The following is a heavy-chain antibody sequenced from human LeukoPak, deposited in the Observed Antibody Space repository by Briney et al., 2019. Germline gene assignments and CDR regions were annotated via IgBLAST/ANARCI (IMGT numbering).Heavy chain of an antibody. Sequence: SETLSLTCTGSGDSVSSIYWWSWVRQPPGKGREWIGEVHHSGTTNYNPSLQSQVSISMDRSKNQVSLELTSVTAADSAVYYCSKGGMYALLVWGQGTLVTVSS. J-gene: IGHJ4*02. CDR3: SKGGMYALLV. V-gene: IGHV4-4*02. D-gene: IGHD2-8*01. CDR1: GDSVSSIYW. CDR2: VHHSGTT.